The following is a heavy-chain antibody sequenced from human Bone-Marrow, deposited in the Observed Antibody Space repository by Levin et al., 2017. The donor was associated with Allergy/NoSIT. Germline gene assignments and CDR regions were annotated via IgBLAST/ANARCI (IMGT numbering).Heavy chain of an antibody. CDR1: GFTFSSYW. D-gene: IGHD2-21*01. Sequence: GGSLRLSCAASGFTFSSYWMHWVRQAPGKGLVWVSRINKDGSTTTYVDSVKGRFSISRDNAKNTFYLQMNSLRAEDTAVYYCARAGVSRLWSDHFDHWGQGTLVTVSS. V-gene: IGHV3-74*01. CDR3: ARAGVSRLWSDHFDH. J-gene: IGHJ4*02. CDR2: INKDGSTT.